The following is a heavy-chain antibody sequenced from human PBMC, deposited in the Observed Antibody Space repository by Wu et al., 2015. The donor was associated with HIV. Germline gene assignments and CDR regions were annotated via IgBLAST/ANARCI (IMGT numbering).Heavy chain of an antibody. Sequence: QVQLVQSGAEVKEPGASVTVSCKTSGYTFSTYFIHWVRQAPGQGFEWMGIIKPNDGSTTFAHRFKGRVTMTRDTSTTTLYMDLSSLKSEDTAVYYCARARGIVGATGDFDYWGQGTLVTVSS. V-gene: IGHV1-46*01. CDR1: GYTFSTYF. J-gene: IGHJ4*02. CDR3: ARARGIVGATGDFDY. D-gene: IGHD1-26*01. CDR2: IKPNDGST.